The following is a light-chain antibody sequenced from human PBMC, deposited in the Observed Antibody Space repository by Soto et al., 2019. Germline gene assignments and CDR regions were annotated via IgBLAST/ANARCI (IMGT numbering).Light chain of an antibody. CDR3: VLYMGSGSFWV. Sequence: QTVVTQEPSFSVSPGGTVTLTCGLSSGSVSTSYYPSWYQQTPGQAPRTLIYSTNTRSSGVPDRFSGSILGNKAALTITGAQADDESDYSCVLYMGSGSFWVFGGGTKVTVL. CDR2: STN. V-gene: IGLV8-61*01. CDR1: SGSVSTSYY. J-gene: IGLJ3*02.